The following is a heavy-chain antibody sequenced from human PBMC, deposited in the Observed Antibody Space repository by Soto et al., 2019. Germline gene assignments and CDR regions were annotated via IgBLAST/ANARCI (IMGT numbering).Heavy chain of an antibody. Sequence: EVQLLESGGGLVQPGGSLRLSCAASGFTFSSYAMSWVRQAPGMGLEWVSAISGSGGSTYYADSVKGLFTISRYNSKYILYLNLNSMIPEDTVVYYCAKIPARYGYGYFYFDYWRQGTLVSVSS. CDR2: ISGSGGST. CDR3: AKIPARYGYGYFYFDY. J-gene: IGHJ4*02. V-gene: IGHV3-23*01. CDR1: GFTFSSYA. D-gene: IGHD5-18*01.